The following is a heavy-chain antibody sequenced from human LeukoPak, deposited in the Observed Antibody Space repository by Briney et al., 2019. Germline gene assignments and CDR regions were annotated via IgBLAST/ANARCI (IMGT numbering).Heavy chain of an antibody. V-gene: IGHV3-30*18. CDR1: GFSFSTYG. J-gene: IGHJ6*02. D-gene: IGHD2-2*01. CDR2: ISYDGSDK. Sequence: GGSLRLSCAASGFSFSTYGMHWVRQAPGKGLEWVAVISYDGSDKYYGHSVKGRFTITRDNSKNTLYLQMNSLRAEDTAVYYCAKGGMGTNSQEYFYYGMDVWGQGTTVTVSS. CDR3: AKGGMGTNSQEYFYYGMDV.